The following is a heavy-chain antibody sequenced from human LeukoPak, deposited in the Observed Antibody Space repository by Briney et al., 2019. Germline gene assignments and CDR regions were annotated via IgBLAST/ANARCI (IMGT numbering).Heavy chain of an antibody. V-gene: IGHV3-48*02. Sequence: GGSLRLSCAASGLTVSSYSMNWVRQAPGKGLEWVSYISSSSSTIYYADSVKGRFTISRDDAKNSLYLQMNSLRDEDTAVYYCARARASGRSGFDYWGQGTLVTVSS. CDR1: GLTVSSYS. D-gene: IGHD2-15*01. CDR3: ARARASGRSGFDY. CDR2: ISSSSSTI. J-gene: IGHJ4*02.